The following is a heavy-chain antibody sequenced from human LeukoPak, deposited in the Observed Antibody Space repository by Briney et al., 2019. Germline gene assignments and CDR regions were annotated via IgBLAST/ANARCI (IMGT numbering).Heavy chain of an antibody. CDR3: ARARFGWNDVLGIDY. V-gene: IGHV3-74*01. D-gene: IGHD1-1*01. J-gene: IGHJ4*02. CDR1: GFTFSSYW. CDR2: IISDGSST. Sequence: PGGSLRLSCAASGFTFSSYWMHWVRQAPGKGLVWVSRIISDGSSTSYADSVKGRFTISRDNAKNTLFLQMNSLRAEDTAVYYCARARFGWNDVLGIDYWGQGTLVTVSS.